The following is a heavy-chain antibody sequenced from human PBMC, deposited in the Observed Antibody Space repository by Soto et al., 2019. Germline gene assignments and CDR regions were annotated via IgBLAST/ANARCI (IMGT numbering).Heavy chain of an antibody. Sequence: ASVKVSCKASGYTFTGYYMHWVRQAPGQGLEWMGWINPNSGGTNYAQKFQGWVTMTRDTSISTAYMELSRLRSDDTAVYYCARGYYDILTGPYYYYGMDVWGQGTTVTVSS. CDR2: INPNSGGT. CDR3: ARGYYDILTGPYYYYGMDV. CDR1: GYTFTGYY. J-gene: IGHJ6*02. D-gene: IGHD3-9*01. V-gene: IGHV1-2*04.